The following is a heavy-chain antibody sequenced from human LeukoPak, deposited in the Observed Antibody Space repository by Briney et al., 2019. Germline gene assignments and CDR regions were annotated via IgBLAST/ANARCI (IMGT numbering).Heavy chain of an antibody. J-gene: IGHJ3*02. CDR3: ARYNFKVYWKGFDI. CDR1: GGSISGHY. Sequence: SETLSLTCNRSGGSISGHYWNWIRQSPGKGLEWIGYIYYNGNTKYNPSLSSRVIISLDPSNEQFSLKMTSVTAADTAVYFCARYNFKVYWKGFDIWGQGTMVTVSS. V-gene: IGHV4-59*11. D-gene: IGHD3/OR15-3a*01. CDR2: IYYNGNT.